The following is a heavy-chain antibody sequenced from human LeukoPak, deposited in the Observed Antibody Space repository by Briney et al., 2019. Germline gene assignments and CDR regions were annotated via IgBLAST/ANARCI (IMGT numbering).Heavy chain of an antibody. CDR1: GGSISSYY. J-gene: IGHJ4*02. CDR3: ARLSVGLIDY. Sequence: PPETLSLTCTVSGGSISSYYWSWIRQPPGKGLEWIGYIYYSGSTNYNPSLKSRVTISVDTSKNQFSLKLSSVTAADTAVYYCARLSVGLIDYWGQGTLVTVSS. D-gene: IGHD1-26*01. CDR2: IYYSGST. V-gene: IGHV4-59*08.